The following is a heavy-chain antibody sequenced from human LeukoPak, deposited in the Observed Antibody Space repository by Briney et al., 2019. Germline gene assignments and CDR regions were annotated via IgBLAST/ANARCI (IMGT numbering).Heavy chain of an antibody. CDR2: INPNSGGT. D-gene: IGHD3-10*01. J-gene: IGHJ4*02. CDR3: ARDNYYYGLDY. Sequence: ASVTVFCRASGDTFTGYYRHWVRQAPGQGLEWMGWINPNSGGTNYAQKFQGRVTMTRDTSISTAYMELSRLRSDDTAVYYCARDNYYYGLDYWGQGTLVTVSS. V-gene: IGHV1-2*02. CDR1: GDTFTGYY.